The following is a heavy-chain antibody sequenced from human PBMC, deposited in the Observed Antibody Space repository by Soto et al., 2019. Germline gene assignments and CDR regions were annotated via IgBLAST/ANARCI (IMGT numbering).Heavy chain of an antibody. Sequence: QVQLQESGPGLVKPSQSLSLTCTVSGGSITSDDYYWSWIRQPPGRGLEWIGYIFYSGSTHYNPSRKSRFIISLDTSKKQVSLKLSSVTAADTAVYYCASANCGGDCSYRHDRYYFESWGQGTLVTVSS. CDR2: IFYSGST. D-gene: IGHD2-21*02. CDR1: GGSITSDDYY. V-gene: IGHV4-30-4*01. CDR3: ASANCGGDCSYRHDRYYFES. J-gene: IGHJ4*02.